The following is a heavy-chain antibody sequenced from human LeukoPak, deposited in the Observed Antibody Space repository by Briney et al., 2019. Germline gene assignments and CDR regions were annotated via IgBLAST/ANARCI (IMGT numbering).Heavy chain of an antibody. CDR1: GYTLTELS. V-gene: IGHV1-24*01. Sequence: ASVKVSCKVSGYTLTELSMHWVRQAPGKGLEWMGGFDPEDGETIYAQKFQGRVTMTEDTSTDTAYMELSSLRSEDTAVYYCATDFRIAAAGTSFDYWGQGTLVTVSS. CDR2: FDPEDGET. J-gene: IGHJ4*02. CDR3: ATDFRIAAAGTSFDY. D-gene: IGHD6-13*01.